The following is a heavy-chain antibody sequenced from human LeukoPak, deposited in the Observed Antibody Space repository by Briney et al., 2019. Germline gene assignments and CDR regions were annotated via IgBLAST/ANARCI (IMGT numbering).Heavy chain of an antibody. J-gene: IGHJ6*02. CDR3: AREALDMYYGMDV. D-gene: IGHD1-1*01. V-gene: IGHV3-21*01. CDR1: GFTFSSYS. Sequence: GGSLRLSCAASGFTFSSYSMNWVRQAPGKGLEWVSSISSSSTYIYYADSVKGRFTISRDNAKNSLSLQMNSLRAEDTAVYYCAREALDMYYGMDVWGQGTTVTVSS. CDR2: ISSSSTYI.